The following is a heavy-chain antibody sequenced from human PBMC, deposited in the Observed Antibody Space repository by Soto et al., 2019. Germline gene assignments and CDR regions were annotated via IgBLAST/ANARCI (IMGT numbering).Heavy chain of an antibody. D-gene: IGHD2-15*01. V-gene: IGHV1-3*01. Sequence: ASVKVSCKASGYTFTSYGISWVRQAPGQRLEWMGWINAGNGNTKYSQKFQGRVTITRDTSASTAYMELSSLRSEDTAVYYCAREEIVVVVAATPRGSFYYWGQGTLVTVSS. CDR1: GYTFTSYG. CDR2: INAGNGNT. J-gene: IGHJ4*02. CDR3: AREEIVVVVAATPRGSFYY.